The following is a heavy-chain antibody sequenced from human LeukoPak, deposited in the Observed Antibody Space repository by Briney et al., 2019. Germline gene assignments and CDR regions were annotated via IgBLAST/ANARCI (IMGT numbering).Heavy chain of an antibody. Sequence: SETLSLTCAVYGGSFSGYYWSWIRQPPGKGLEWIGEINYSGSTNYNPSLKSQVTISVDTSKNQFSLKLSSVTAADTAVYYCARTAAAPDYWGQGTLVTVSS. J-gene: IGHJ4*02. D-gene: IGHD6-13*01. CDR1: GGSFSGYY. CDR2: INYSGST. V-gene: IGHV4-34*01. CDR3: ARTAAAPDY.